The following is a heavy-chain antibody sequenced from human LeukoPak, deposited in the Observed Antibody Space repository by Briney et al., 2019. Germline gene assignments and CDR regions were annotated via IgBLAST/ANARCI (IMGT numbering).Heavy chain of an antibody. CDR3: ASHTTGDLGLDY. D-gene: IGHD7-27*01. Sequence: GGSLRLSCAASGFTFSSYAMHWVRQAPGKGLEWVAVISYDGSNKYYADSVKGRFTISRDNSKNTLYLQMNSLRAEDTAVYYCASHTTGDLGLDYWGQGTLVTVSS. CDR1: GFTFSSYA. J-gene: IGHJ4*02. CDR2: ISYDGSNK. V-gene: IGHV3-30-3*01.